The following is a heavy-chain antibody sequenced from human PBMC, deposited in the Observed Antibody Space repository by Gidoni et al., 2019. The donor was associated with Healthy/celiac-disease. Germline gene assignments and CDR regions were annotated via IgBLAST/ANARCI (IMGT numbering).Heavy chain of an antibody. D-gene: IGHD2-15*01. CDR3: ARDGNGYCSGGSCYRVWFDP. CDR1: GGTFTSYA. J-gene: IGHJ5*02. CDR2: IIPIVGTA. Sequence: QVQRVQHGAEVTKPGSSVKVSCKASGGTFTSYAISRVRQAPGQGLEWMGGIIPIVGTANYAQKVQGRVTITADESTSTAYMELSSLRSEDTAVYYCARDGNGYCSGGSCYRVWFDPWGQGTLVTVSS. V-gene: IGHV1-69*01.